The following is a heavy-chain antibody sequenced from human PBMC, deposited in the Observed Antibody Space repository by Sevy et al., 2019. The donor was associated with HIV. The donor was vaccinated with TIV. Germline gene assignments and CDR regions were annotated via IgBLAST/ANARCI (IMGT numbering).Heavy chain of an antibody. CDR3: ASEVTLRFDY. Sequence: ASVKVSCKAPGHTFSGYYMHWVRQAPGQGPEWMGWINLDSGGTNYAQIFQGRVTMTRDTSISTAYLELSRLRSDDTVVCYCASEVTLRFDYWGQGTQVTVSS. J-gene: IGHJ4*02. CDR2: INLDSGGT. D-gene: IGHD2-21*02. V-gene: IGHV1-2*02. CDR1: GHTFSGYY.